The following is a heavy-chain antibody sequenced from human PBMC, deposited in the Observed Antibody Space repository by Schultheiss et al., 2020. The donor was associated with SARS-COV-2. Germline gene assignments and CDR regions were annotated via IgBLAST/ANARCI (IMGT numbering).Heavy chain of an antibody. CDR1: GGSVSSGSYY. D-gene: IGHD1-14*01. J-gene: IGHJ3*02. V-gene: IGHV4-39*07. Sequence: SETLSLTCTVSGGSVSSGSYYWGWIRQPPGKGLEWIGSIYYSGSTNYNPSHKSRVTISVDTSKNQFSLKLSSVTAADTAVYYCARVPVPNWNHDDAFDIWGQGTMVTVSS. CDR3: ARVPVPNWNHDDAFDI. CDR2: IYYSGST.